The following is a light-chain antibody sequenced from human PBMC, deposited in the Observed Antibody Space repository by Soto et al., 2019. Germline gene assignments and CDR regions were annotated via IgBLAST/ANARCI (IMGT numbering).Light chain of an antibody. V-gene: IGKV3-20*01. CDR3: QQYGRSPFT. CDR1: QSVSSNN. CDR2: GAS. J-gene: IGKJ3*01. Sequence: EIVLTQFPGTLYLSPGERATLSCRASQSVSSNNLAWYQQRPGQAPRVVIYGASTRATGIPERFSGSGSGTAFTLTISRLEPEDFAVYYCQQYGRSPFTFGPGTKVDIK.